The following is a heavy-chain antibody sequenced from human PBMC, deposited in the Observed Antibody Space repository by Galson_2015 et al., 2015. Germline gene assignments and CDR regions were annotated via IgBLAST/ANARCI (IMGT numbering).Heavy chain of an antibody. Sequence: ETLSLTCTVSGGSISSYYWSWIRQPPGKGLEWIGYIYYSGSTNYNPSLKSRVTISVDTSKNQFSLKLSSVTAADTAVYYCARDKGAGTSVGDWYFDHWGRGTLVTVSS. CDR1: GGSISSYY. D-gene: IGHD6-13*01. V-gene: IGHV4-59*01. CDR3: ARDKGAGTSVGDWYFDH. CDR2: IYYSGST. J-gene: IGHJ2*01.